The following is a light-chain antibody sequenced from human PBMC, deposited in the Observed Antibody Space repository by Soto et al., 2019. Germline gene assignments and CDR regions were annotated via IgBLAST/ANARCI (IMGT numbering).Light chain of an antibody. CDR1: QHISTW. CDR2: TVS. Sequence: DIQMTQSPTSVSASIGDTVTINCRASQHISTWLAWYHQKPGQAPRLLITTVSNLQSGVPSSLSGNGYGTDFNLTIDTLQPEDLGTSSCQEGNSFPYTFGQGTRLDLK. J-gene: IGKJ2*01. V-gene: IGKV1-12*01. CDR3: QEGNSFPYT.